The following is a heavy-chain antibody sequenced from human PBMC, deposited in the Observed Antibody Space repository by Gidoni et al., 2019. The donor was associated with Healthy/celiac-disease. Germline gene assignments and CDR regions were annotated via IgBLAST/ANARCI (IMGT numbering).Heavy chain of an antibody. CDR1: GFTFRSYD. V-gene: IGHV3-13*04. D-gene: IGHD3-9*01. J-gene: IGHJ2*01. Sequence: EVQLVESGGGLVQPGGSLRLSCAASGFTFRSYDMHWVRQATGKGLEWVSAIGTAGDTYYPGSVKGRFTISRENAKNSLYLQMNSLRAGDTAVYYCARDSYDILTGDSHFDLWGRGTLVTVSS. CDR3: ARDSYDILTGDSHFDL. CDR2: IGTAGDT.